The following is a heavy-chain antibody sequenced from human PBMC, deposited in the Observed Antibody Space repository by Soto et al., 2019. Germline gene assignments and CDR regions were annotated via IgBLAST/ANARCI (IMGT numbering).Heavy chain of an antibody. CDR3: ARPYSSRASLGMDV. J-gene: IGHJ6*02. Sequence: QVQLVESGGGVVQPGRSLRLSCAASGFTFSSYAMHWVRQAPGKGLEWVAVISYDGSNKYYADSVKGRFTISRDNXXNTLYLQMNSLRAEDTAVYYCARPYSSRASLGMDVWGQGTTVTVSS. V-gene: IGHV3-30-3*01. D-gene: IGHD6-13*01. CDR2: ISYDGSNK. CDR1: GFTFSSYA.